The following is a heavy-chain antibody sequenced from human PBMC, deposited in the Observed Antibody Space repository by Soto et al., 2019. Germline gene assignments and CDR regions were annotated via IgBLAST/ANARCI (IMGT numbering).Heavy chain of an antibody. V-gene: IGHV1-69*06. CDR3: AAGFDSSGYLGY. J-gene: IGHJ4*02. CDR1: GGTFSSYA. Sequence: SVKVSCKASGGTFSSYAISWVRQAPGQGLEWMGGIIPIFGTANYAQKFQGRVTITADKSTSTAYMELSSLRSEDTAVYYCAAGFDSSGYLGYWGQGXLVTVYS. D-gene: IGHD3-22*01. CDR2: IIPIFGTA.